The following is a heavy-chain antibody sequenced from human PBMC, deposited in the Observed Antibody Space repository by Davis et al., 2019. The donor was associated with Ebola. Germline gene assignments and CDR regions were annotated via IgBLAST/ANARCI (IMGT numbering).Heavy chain of an antibody. Sequence: GESLKISCAASGFTVSSNYMSWVRQAPGKGLEWVSVIYSGGSTYYADSVKGRFTISRDNSKNTLYLQMNSLRAEDTAVYYCAKETTYSSSWDYWGQGTLVTVSS. D-gene: IGHD6-13*01. CDR1: GFTVSSNY. CDR2: IYSGGST. J-gene: IGHJ4*02. CDR3: AKETTYSSSWDY. V-gene: IGHV3-53*01.